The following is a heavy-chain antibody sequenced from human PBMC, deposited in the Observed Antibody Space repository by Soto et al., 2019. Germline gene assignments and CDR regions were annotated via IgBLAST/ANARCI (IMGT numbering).Heavy chain of an antibody. CDR1: GGSFSGYY. CDR2: INHSGST. CDR3: ASPDRYCSSTSCYAFDI. D-gene: IGHD2-2*01. V-gene: IGHV4-34*01. Sequence: SETLSLTCAVYGGSFSGYYWSWIRQPPGKGLEWIGEINHSGSTNYNPSLKSRVTISVDTSKNQFSLKLSSVTAADTAVYYCASPDRYCSSTSCYAFDIWGQGTMVTVSS. J-gene: IGHJ3*02.